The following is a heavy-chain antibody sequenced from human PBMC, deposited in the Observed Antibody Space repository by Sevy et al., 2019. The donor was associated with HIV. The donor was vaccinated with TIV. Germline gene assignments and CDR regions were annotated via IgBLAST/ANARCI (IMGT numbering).Heavy chain of an antibody. V-gene: IGHV3-30*03. J-gene: IGHJ3*01. CDR2: MSYDGNNK. CDR1: GFTFSSYG. D-gene: IGHD3-10*01. CDR3: AILPTSVLLLGFGDLYDTFDL. Sequence: GGSLRLSCAASGFTFSSYGMHWVRQAPGKGLEWVAVMSYDGNNKYYAESVKGRFTISRDNSKDTLYLQMNSLRAEDTAVYFWAILPTSVLLLGFGDLYDTFDLWGQGTMVTVSS.